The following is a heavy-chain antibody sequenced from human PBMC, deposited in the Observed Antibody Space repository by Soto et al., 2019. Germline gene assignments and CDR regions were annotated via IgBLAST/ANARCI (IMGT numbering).Heavy chain of an antibody. J-gene: IGHJ6*02. Sequence: SETLSLTCTVSGGSVSSGSYYWSWIRQPPGKGLEWIGYIYYSGSTNYNPSLKSRVTISVDTSKNQFSLKLSSVTAADTAVYYCARFYDFWSGHAGYYYGMDVWGQGTTVTVSS. D-gene: IGHD3-3*01. CDR1: GGSVSSGSYY. V-gene: IGHV4-61*01. CDR3: ARFYDFWSGHAGYYYGMDV. CDR2: IYYSGST.